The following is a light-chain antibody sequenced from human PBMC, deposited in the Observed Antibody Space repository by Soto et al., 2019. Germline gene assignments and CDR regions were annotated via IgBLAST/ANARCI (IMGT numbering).Light chain of an antibody. CDR1: RSIRAY. Sequence: DIQMTQSPSSLSASVGDTVTISCRASRSIRAYLNWYQHKPGKAPNLLIYGATTLHSGVPSRFSGSGSGTDFSLTISSLQPEDFATYYCQQTFSVTPLTFGGGNKVEI. V-gene: IGKV1-39*01. J-gene: IGKJ4*01. CDR2: GAT. CDR3: QQTFSVTPLT.